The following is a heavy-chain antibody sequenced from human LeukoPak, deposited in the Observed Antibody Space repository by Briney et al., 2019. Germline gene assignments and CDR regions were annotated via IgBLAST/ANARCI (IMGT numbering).Heavy chain of an antibody. CDR1: GFTVSSNY. CDR3: ARAKPKNMVRGLIMRRESRYYFDY. Sequence: GGSLRLSCAASGFTVSSNYMSWVRQAPGKGLEWVSVIYSGGSTYYADSVKGRFTISRDNSKSTLYIQMNSLRAEDTAVYYCARAKPKNMVRGLIMRRESRYYFDYWGQGTLVTVSS. J-gene: IGHJ4*02. D-gene: IGHD3-10*01. CDR2: IYSGGST. V-gene: IGHV3-53*01.